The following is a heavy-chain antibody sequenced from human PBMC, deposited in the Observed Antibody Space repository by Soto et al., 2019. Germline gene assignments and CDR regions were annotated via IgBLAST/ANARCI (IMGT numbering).Heavy chain of an antibody. CDR1: GFTFGDYA. J-gene: IGHJ6*02. D-gene: IGHD2-21*01. CDR2: IRSKAYGGTT. Sequence: GGSLRLSCTASGFTFGDYAMSWVRQVPGKGLEWVGFIRSKAYGGTTEYAASVKGRFTISRDDSKSIAYLQMNSLKTEDTAVYYCTRVRVVVKAYGMDVWGQGTTVTVSS. CDR3: TRVRVVVKAYGMDV. V-gene: IGHV3-49*04.